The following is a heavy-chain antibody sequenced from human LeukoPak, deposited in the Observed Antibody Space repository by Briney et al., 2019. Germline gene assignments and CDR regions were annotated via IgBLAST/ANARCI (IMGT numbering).Heavy chain of an antibody. V-gene: IGHV4-39*07. Sequence: SETLSLTCTVSGGSINSSSYYWGWIRQSPGKGLEWIGSIYYRGRTYSNPSLRSRVTMSVDTSKNQFSLSLTSLTAADTAVYYCARVFPDWYFDLWGRGTLVTVSS. CDR3: ARVFPDWYFDL. CDR1: GGSINSSSYY. CDR2: IYYRGRT. J-gene: IGHJ2*01.